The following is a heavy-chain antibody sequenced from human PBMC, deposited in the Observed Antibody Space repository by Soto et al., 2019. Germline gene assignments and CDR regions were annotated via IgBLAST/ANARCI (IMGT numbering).Heavy chain of an antibody. CDR2: INAGNGNT. CDR3: ARVLVGATPLNY. J-gene: IGHJ4*02. CDR1: GYTFTSYA. V-gene: IGHV1-3*01. D-gene: IGHD1-26*01. Sequence: QVQLVQSGAEVKKPGASVKVSCKASGYTFTSYAMHWVRQAPGQRLEWMGWINAGNGNTKYSQKFQGRVTITRDTSASTAYMELSSLRSEDTAAYYCARVLVGATPLNYWGQGTLVTVSS.